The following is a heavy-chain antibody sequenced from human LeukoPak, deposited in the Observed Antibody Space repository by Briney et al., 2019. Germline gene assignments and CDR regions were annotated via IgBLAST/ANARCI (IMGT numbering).Heavy chain of an antibody. CDR1: GGSISSGGYY. J-gene: IGHJ5*02. CDR2: IYYSGST. CDR3: ARSRVPAATPPEDWFDP. V-gene: IGHV4-31*03. D-gene: IGHD2-2*01. Sequence: PSETLSLTCTVSGGSISSGGYYWSWIRQHLGKGLEWIGYIYYSGSTYYNPSLKSRVTISVDTSKNQFSLKLSSVTAADTAVYYCARSRVPAATPPEDWFDPWGQGTLVTVSS.